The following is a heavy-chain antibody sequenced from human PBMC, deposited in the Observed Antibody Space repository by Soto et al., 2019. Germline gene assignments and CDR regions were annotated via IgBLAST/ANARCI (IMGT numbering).Heavy chain of an antibody. D-gene: IGHD3-22*01. V-gene: IGHV4-30-4*01. CDR2: IYHTGST. J-gene: IGHJ4*02. Sequence: SETLSLTCTVSGASISSSNYYWSLIRQFPXKGLEWIGFIYHTGSTYYNPSLKSRVTISVDTSKNQFSLKLSSVTAADTAVYYCARGHSTSHDSSSYYYQGGFWGQGTLVTVSS. CDR1: GASISSSNYY. CDR3: ARGHSTSHDSSSYYYQGGF.